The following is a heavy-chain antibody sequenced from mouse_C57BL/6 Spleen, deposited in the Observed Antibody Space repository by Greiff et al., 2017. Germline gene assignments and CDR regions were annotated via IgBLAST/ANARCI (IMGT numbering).Heavy chain of an antibody. Sequence: VQLQESGPGLVAPSQSLSITCTVSGFSLTSYAISWVRQPPGKGLEWLGVIWTGGGTNYNSALKSRLSISKDNSKSQVFLKMSMLQTDDTARYYFARKSPHWDGGDWYFDVWGTGTTVTVSS. CDR3: ARKSPHWDGGDWYFDV. CDR2: IWTGGGT. J-gene: IGHJ1*03. V-gene: IGHV2-9-1*01. CDR1: GFSLTSYA. D-gene: IGHD4-1*01.